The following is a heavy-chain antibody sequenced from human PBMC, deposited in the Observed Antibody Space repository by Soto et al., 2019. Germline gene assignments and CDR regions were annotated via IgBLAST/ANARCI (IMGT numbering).Heavy chain of an antibody. D-gene: IGHD4-17*01. J-gene: IGHJ6*02. CDR3: ASSGTTVTGDGMDV. V-gene: IGHV4-39*01. CDR1: GGSISSSSYY. CDR2: IYYSGST. Sequence: QLQLQESGPGLVKPSETLSLTCTVSGGSISSSSYYWGWIRQPPGKGLEWIGRIYYSGSTYYNPSLKSGVTISVDTSKNQFSLKLSSVTAADTAVYYWASSGTTVTGDGMDVWGQGTTVTVSS.